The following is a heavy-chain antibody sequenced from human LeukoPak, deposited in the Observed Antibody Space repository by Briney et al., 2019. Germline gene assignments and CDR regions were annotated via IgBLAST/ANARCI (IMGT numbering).Heavy chain of an antibody. CDR1: GFTFSSYS. V-gene: IGHV3-21*01. J-gene: IGHJ4*02. D-gene: IGHD3-22*01. Sequence: GGSLRLFCAASGFTFSSYSMNWVRQAPGKGLEWVSSISSSSSYIYYADSVKGRFTISRDNAKNSLYLQMNSLRAEDTAVYYCARDHKWGSSGRQDYWGQGTLVTVSS. CDR3: ARDHKWGSSGRQDY. CDR2: ISSSSSYI.